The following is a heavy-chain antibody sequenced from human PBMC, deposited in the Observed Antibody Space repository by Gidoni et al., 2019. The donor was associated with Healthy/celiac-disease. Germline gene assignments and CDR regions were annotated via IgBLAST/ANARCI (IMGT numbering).Heavy chain of an antibody. D-gene: IGHD6-19*01. CDR2: ISGSGGST. CDR1: GFTFSSYA. Sequence: EVQLLESGGGLVQPGGSLRLSCAASGFTFSSYAMSWVRQAPGKGREWVSAISGSGGSTYYADSVKGRFTISRDNSKNTLYLQMYSLRAEDTAVYYCAKIRVAVAGRVGQYDYWGQGTLVTVSS. V-gene: IGHV3-23*01. CDR3: AKIRVAVAGRVGQYDY. J-gene: IGHJ4*02.